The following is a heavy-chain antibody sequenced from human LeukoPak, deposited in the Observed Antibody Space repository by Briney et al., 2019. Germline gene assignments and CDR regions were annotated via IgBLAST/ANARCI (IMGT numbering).Heavy chain of an antibody. CDR1: GFTFSSYS. CDR2: ISSSSSAI. V-gene: IGHV3-48*01. Sequence: GGSLRLSCAASGFTFSSYSMTWVRQAPGKGLEWVSYISSSSSAICYADSVKGRFTISRDNAKNSLYLQMNSLRAEDTAVYYCARVAAAGPPGGFDPWGQGTLVTVSS. CDR3: ARVAAAGPPGGFDP. D-gene: IGHD6-13*01. J-gene: IGHJ5*02.